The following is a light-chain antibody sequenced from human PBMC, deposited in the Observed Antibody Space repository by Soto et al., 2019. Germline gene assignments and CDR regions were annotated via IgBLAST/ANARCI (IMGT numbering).Light chain of an antibody. CDR1: SSNIGGHS. Sequence: QSVMTQPPSVSAAPGQKVTISCSGSSSNIGGHSVSWYQQLPGTAPKLLIYDDTKRPSGIPDRFSGSKSRTSATLGITGFQSGDEADYYCGSWDSSLGAYVFGTGTKLTVL. CDR2: DDT. J-gene: IGLJ1*01. CDR3: GSWDSSLGAYV. V-gene: IGLV1-51*01.